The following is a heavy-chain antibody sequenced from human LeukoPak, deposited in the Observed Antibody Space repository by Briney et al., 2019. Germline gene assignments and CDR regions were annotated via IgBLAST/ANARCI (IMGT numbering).Heavy chain of an antibody. CDR1: GFTFSSYS. J-gene: IGHJ4*02. D-gene: IGHD3-10*01. CDR3: ARVPGAHFDY. CDR2: ISSSSSYI. Sequence: GGSLRLSCAASGFTFSSYSMNWVRQAPGKGLEWVSSISSSSSYIYYADSVKGRFAISRDNAKNSLYLQMNSLRAEDTAVYYCARVPGAHFDYWGQGTLVTVSS. V-gene: IGHV3-21*01.